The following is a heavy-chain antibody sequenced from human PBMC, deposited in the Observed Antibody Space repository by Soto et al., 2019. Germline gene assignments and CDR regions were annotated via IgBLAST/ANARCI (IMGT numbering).Heavy chain of an antibody. J-gene: IGHJ6*02. CDR2: ISSSGSTI. D-gene: IGHD2-21*02. CDR3: ARVRIVVVTTYPGDYYGMDV. CDR1: GFTFSSYE. Sequence: LSCAASGFTFSSYEMNWVRQAPGKGLEWVSYISSSGSTIYYADSVKGRFTISRDNAKNSLYLQMNGLRAEDTAVHYCARVRIVVVTTYPGDYYGMDVWGQGTTVTVSS. V-gene: IGHV3-48*03.